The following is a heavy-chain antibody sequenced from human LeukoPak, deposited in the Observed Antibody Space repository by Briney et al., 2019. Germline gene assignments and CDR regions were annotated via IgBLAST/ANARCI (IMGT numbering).Heavy chain of an antibody. V-gene: IGHV3-9*01. CDR2: ISWNSAYI. Sequence: PGGSLRLSCAASGFTFDNYAMHWVRQAPGRGLEWVSGISWNSAYIGYADSVKGRFTISRDSAKNSLYLQMNSLRAEDTAFYYCVKDTFEYGYDLSGYFNSWGQGTLVTVSS. D-gene: IGHD3-22*01. J-gene: IGHJ4*02. CDR3: VKDTFEYGYDLSGYFNS. CDR1: GFTFDNYA.